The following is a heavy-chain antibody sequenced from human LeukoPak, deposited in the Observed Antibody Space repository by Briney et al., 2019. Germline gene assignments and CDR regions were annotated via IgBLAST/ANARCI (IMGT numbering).Heavy chain of an antibody. Sequence: PGGSLRLSCAASGFTFSNYAMNWVRQAPGKGLEWVSSISNSGHSTYYADSVKGRFTISRDNSKNTLYLQMNSLGAEDTAVYYCAKPPRSQLLCTFDYWGQGTLVTVSS. J-gene: IGHJ4*02. CDR1: GFTFSNYA. D-gene: IGHD2-2*01. CDR3: AKPPRSQLLCTFDY. CDR2: ISNSGHST. V-gene: IGHV3-23*01.